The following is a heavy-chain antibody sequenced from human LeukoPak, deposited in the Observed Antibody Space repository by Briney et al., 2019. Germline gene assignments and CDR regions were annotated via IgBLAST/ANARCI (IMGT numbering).Heavy chain of an antibody. CDR3: AKDIVATIRRGLGGYFDY. D-gene: IGHD5-12*01. Sequence: PGGSLRLSCAASGFTFSSYAMSWVRQAPGKGLEWVSAISGSGGSTYYADSVKGRFTISRDNSKNTLYLQMNSLRAEDTAVYYCAKDIVATIRRGLGGYFDYWGQGTLVTVSS. CDR2: ISGSGGST. J-gene: IGHJ4*02. CDR1: GFTFSSYA. V-gene: IGHV3-23*01.